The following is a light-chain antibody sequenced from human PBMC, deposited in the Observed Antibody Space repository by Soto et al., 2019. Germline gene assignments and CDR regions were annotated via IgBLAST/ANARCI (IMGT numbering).Light chain of an antibody. Sequence: QSVLTQPPSASGSPGQSVTISCTGTSSDVGGYNYVSWYQQHPGKAPKLIIYEVRERPSGVPDRFSGSKSGTSASLAITGLQAEDETDYYCQSYDGGLISSVFGTGTKVTVL. CDR2: EVR. J-gene: IGLJ1*01. CDR1: SSDVGGYNY. V-gene: IGLV2-8*01. CDR3: QSYDGGLISSV.